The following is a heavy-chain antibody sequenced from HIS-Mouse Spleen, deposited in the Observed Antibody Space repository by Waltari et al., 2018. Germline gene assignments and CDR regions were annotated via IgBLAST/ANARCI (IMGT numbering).Heavy chain of an antibody. D-gene: IGHD6-13*01. Sequence: QLQLQESGPGLVKPSETLSLTCTVSGGSISSSSYYWGWIRQPPGKGLEWIGSIYYSGSTSYNPSLKSRLTISVDTSKNQFSLKLSTVTAADTAVYYCAREIPYSSSWYDWYFDLWGRGTLVTVSS. V-gene: IGHV4-39*07. CDR1: GGSISSSSYY. J-gene: IGHJ2*01. CDR3: AREIPYSSSWYDWYFDL. CDR2: IYYSGST.